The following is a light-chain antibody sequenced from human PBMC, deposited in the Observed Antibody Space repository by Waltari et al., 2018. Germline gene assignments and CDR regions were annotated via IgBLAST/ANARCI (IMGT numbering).Light chain of an antibody. J-gene: IGKJ1*01. CDR1: QSIGRF. CDR3: QNHERLPAT. V-gene: IGKV3-20*01. Sequence: IVLTQSRGTLSLSPGERATLSCRASQSIGRFLAWYQQKPDQAPRLLLYGASSRATGIPDRFSGSGSGTNFSLTIRRLEPEDFAVYYCQNHERLPATFGQGTKVEIK. CDR2: GAS.